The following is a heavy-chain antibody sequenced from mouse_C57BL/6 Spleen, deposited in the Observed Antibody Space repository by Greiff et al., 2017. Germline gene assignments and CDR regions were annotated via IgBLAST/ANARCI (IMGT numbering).Heavy chain of an antibody. J-gene: IGHJ4*01. D-gene: IGHD2-5*01. CDR1: GYTFTSYW. CDR2: IDPSDSYT. V-gene: IGHV1-69*01. Sequence: VKLQQPGAELVMPGASVKLSCKASGYTFTSYWMHWVKQRPGQGLEWIGEIDPSDSYTNYNQKFKGKSTLTVDKSSSTAYMQLSSLTSEDSAVYYCARSDSNYAMDYWGQGTSVTVSS. CDR3: ARSDSNYAMDY.